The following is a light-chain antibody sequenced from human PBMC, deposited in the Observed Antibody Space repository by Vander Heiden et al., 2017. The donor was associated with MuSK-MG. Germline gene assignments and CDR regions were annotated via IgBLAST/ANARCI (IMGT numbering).Light chain of an antibody. CDR2: DAS. CDR1: QSVSSY. CDR3: QQRSNWPQLT. V-gene: IGKV3-11*01. Sequence: EIVLTQSPATLSLSPGERATLSCRASQSVSSYLAWYQQKPGQAPRLLIYDASNRATGIPARFSGSGYGTDFTLTISSLDPEDFAVYYCQQRSNWPQLTFGGGTKVEIK. J-gene: IGKJ4*01.